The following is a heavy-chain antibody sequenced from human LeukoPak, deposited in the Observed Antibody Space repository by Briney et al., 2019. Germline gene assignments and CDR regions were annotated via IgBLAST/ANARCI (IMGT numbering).Heavy chain of an antibody. CDR3: ARGSSLPAVYFDY. CDR2: IYSGGST. J-gene: IGHJ4*02. D-gene: IGHD6-13*01. Sequence: GGSLRLSCAASGFTVSSNYMSWVRQAPGKGLEWVSVIYSGGSTYYADSVKGRFTISRDNSKNTLYLQMNSLRAEDTAVYYCARGSSLPAVYFDYWGQGTLVTVSS. CDR1: GFTVSSNY. V-gene: IGHV3-53*01.